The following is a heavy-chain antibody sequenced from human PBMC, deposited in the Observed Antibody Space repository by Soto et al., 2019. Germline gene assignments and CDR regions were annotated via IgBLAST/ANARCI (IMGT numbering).Heavy chain of an antibody. CDR2: INAGNGNT. Sequence: EASVKVSCKASGFTVTNFDINWVRQAPGQRLEWMGWINAGNGNTKYSQKFQGRVTITRDTSASTAYMELSSLRSEDTAVYYCARGGEPINYWGQGTLVTVSS. J-gene: IGHJ4*02. CDR1: GFTVTNFD. V-gene: IGHV1-3*01. CDR3: ARGGEPINY. D-gene: IGHD2-21*01.